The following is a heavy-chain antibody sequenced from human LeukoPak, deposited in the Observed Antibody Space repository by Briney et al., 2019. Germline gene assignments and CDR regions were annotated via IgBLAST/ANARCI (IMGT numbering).Heavy chain of an antibody. J-gene: IGHJ4*02. Sequence: PSETLSLTCTVSGGSISSYYWSWIRQPAGKGLEWIGRIYTSGSTNYNPSLKSRVTMSVDTSKNQFSLKLSSVTAADTAVYYCARDYLNYYDSSGYYYFDYWGQGTLVTVSS. CDR2: IYTSGST. D-gene: IGHD3-22*01. CDR3: ARDYLNYYDSSGYYYFDY. V-gene: IGHV4-4*07. CDR1: GGSISSYY.